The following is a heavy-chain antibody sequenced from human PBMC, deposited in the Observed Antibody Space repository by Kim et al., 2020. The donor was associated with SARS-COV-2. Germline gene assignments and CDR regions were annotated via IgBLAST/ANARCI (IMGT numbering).Heavy chain of an antibody. J-gene: IGHJ4*02. V-gene: IGHV1-3*01. CDR2: INAGNGNT. CDR1: GYTFTSYA. D-gene: IGHD3-22*01. Sequence: ASVKVSCKASGYTFTSYAMHWVRQAPGQRLEWMGWINAGNGNTKYSQKFQGRVTITRDTSASTAYMELSSLRSEDTAVYYCATSALLAIWDDSSGYLSYWGQGTLVTVSS. CDR3: ATSALLAIWDDSSGYLSY.